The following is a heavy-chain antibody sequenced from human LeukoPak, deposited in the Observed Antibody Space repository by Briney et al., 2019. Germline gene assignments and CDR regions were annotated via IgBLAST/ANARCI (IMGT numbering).Heavy chain of an antibody. CDR1: GYSITSVYY. Sequence: PSETLSLTCTVSGYSITSVYYGAWIRQSPGKGLEWIGSIYHSGNTYYNPFLKSRVIILVDTSKNQFSLQLGSVTPTDTAVYYCARAGYCSGVSCYSAVPGKYWGQGALVTVSS. CDR2: IYHSGNT. D-gene: IGHD2-15*01. CDR3: ARAGYCSGVSCYSAVPGKY. J-gene: IGHJ4*02. V-gene: IGHV4-38-2*02.